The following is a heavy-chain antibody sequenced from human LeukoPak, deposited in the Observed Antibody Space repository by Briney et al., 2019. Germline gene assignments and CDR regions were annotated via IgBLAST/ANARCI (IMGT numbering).Heavy chain of an antibody. J-gene: IGHJ3*02. Sequence: PSETLSLTCSVSGDSIRSFYWSWIRQPAGKGLEWIAYIHYSGITNYNPSLKNRLSISLDTSKNQFSLKLSAVTAADTAMYYCARDYDSRRPDAFDIWGQGTMVIVSS. CDR3: ARDYDSRRPDAFDI. D-gene: IGHD3-22*01. CDR1: GDSIRSFY. CDR2: IHYSGIT. V-gene: IGHV4-59*01.